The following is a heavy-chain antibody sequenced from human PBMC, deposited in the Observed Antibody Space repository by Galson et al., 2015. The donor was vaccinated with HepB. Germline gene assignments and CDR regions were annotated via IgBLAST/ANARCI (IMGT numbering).Heavy chain of an antibody. V-gene: IGHV4-61*02. J-gene: IGHJ6*03. CDR3: ARITGVGAPYYYYYYMDV. Sequence: TLSLTCTVSGGSISSGSYYWSWIRQPAGKGLEWIGRNYTSGSTNYNPSLKSRVTMSVDTSKNQFSLKLSSVTAADTAVYYCARITGVGAPYYYYYYMDVWGKGTTVTVSS. CDR2: NYTSGST. D-gene: IGHD1-26*01. CDR1: GGSISSGSYY.